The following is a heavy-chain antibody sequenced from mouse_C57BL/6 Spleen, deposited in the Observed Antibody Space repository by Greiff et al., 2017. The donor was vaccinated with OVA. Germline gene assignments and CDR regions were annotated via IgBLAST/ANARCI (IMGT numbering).Heavy chain of an antibody. Sequence: VQLQQPGTELVQPGASVKLSCKASGYTFTSYWMHWVKQRPGQGLEWIGNINPSNGGTNYNEKFKSKATLTVDKSSSTAYMQLSSLTSEDSAVYCCARWGVMRYFDVWGTGTTVTVSS. CDR2: INPSNGGT. J-gene: IGHJ1*03. D-gene: IGHD2-2*01. CDR1: GYTFTSYW. CDR3: ARWGVMRYFDV. V-gene: IGHV1-53*01.